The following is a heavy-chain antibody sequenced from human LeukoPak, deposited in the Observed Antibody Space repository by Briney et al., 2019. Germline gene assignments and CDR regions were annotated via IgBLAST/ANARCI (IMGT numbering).Heavy chain of an antibody. CDR3: ARDPQYYYYMDV. Sequence: ASVKVSCKASGYTFTSYYMHWVRQAPGQGLEWMGIINPSGGSTSYAQKFQGRVTMTRDMSTSTVYMELSSLRSDDTAVYYCARDPQYYYYMDVWGKGTTVTVSS. CDR2: INPSGGST. CDR1: GYTFTSYY. J-gene: IGHJ6*03. V-gene: IGHV1-46*01.